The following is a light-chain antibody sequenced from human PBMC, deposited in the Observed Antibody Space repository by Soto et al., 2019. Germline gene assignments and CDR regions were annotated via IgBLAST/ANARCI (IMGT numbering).Light chain of an antibody. CDR3: QQYGSSPPYT. J-gene: IGKJ2*01. V-gene: IGKV3-20*01. CDR1: QSVSNKY. Sequence: EVVLTQSPGTLSLSPGERATLSCRASQSVSNKYLAWYQKKPGQAPRLLIFGSSHWATGTPDRFSGSGSGTDFTLTISRLEPEDFAVYYCQQYGSSPPYTFGEGTKLEIK. CDR2: GSS.